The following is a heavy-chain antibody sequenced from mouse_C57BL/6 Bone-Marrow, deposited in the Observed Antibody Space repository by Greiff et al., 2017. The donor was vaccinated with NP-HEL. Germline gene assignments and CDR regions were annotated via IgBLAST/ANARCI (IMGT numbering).Heavy chain of an antibody. J-gene: IGHJ1*03. D-gene: IGHD1-1*01. CDR3: AREGYYGSYWYFDV. CDR2: IRYDGST. V-gene: IGHV3-6*01. Sequence: EVQLQQSGPGLVKPSQSLSLTCSVTGYSITSGYYWNWIRQFPGNQLEWMGYIRYDGSTNYNPSLKNRISITRDTSKNPCFLKLNSVTTEDTATYYGAREGYYGSYWYFDVWGTGTTVTVSS. CDR1: GYSITSGYY.